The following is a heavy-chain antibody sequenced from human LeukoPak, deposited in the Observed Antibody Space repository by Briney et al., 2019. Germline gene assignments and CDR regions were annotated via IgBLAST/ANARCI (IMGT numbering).Heavy chain of an antibody. V-gene: IGHV4-39*01. CDR3: ASRHLRTKGAFVI. Sequence: SSETLSLTCTVSGGSISSSSYYWGWIRQPPGKGLEWIGSIYYSGSTYYNPSLKSRVTISVDTSKNQFSLKLSSVTAADTAVYYCASRHLRTKGAFVIWGQGTMVTVSS. CDR2: IYYSGST. CDR1: GGSISSSSYY. J-gene: IGHJ3*02. D-gene: IGHD3-3*02.